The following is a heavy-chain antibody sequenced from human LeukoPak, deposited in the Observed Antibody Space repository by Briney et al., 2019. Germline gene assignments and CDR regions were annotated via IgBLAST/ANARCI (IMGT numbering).Heavy chain of an antibody. CDR1: GFTFSSYA. J-gene: IGHJ4*02. V-gene: IGHV3-30-3*01. Sequence: PGGSLRLSCAASGFTFSSYAMHWVPQAPGKGLEWVAVISYDGSNKYYADSVKGRFTISRDNSKNTLYLQMNSLRAEDTAVYYCARINCGGDCYSDYWGQGTLVTVSS. CDR2: ISYDGSNK. CDR3: ARINCGGDCYSDY. D-gene: IGHD2-21*02.